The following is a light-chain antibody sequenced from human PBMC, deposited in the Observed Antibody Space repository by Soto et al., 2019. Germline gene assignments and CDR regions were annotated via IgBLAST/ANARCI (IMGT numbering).Light chain of an antibody. CDR2: GAS. CDR3: QQYISCPLT. V-gene: IGKV3D-15*01. CDR1: QTITSN. J-gene: IGKJ4*01. Sequence: DILMTHSPATLSVSPRNTVTLSCRANQTITSNLAWYQQKPGQAPRLLIYGASSRATGIPDRFSGSGSGTDFTLTISRLEPEDFAVYYCQQYISCPLTFGGGTKVDIK.